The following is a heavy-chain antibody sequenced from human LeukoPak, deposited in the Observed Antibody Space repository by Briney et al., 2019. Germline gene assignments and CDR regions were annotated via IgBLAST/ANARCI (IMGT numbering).Heavy chain of an antibody. D-gene: IGHD1-1*01. CDR3: VRVMTTTRNFDY. V-gene: IGHV3-30*04. J-gene: IGHJ4*02. CDR1: GFTFSSHP. Sequence: GRSLRLSCAASGFTFSSHPMHWVRQTPGKGLEWVAVISYDGKNKNYADSVNGRFTVSRDNTKNTLNLQMNSLRVDDMGVYYCVRVMTTTRNFDYWGPGTLVTVSS. CDR2: ISYDGKNK.